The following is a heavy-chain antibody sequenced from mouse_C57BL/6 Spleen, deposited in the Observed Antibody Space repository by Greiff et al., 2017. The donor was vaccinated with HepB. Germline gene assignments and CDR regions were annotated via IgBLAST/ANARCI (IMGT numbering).Heavy chain of an antibody. CDR2: INPNNGGT. CDR1: GYTFTDYY. D-gene: IGHD1-1*01. CDR3: ARGDYYGTSWDYFDY. Sequence: EVQLQQSGPELVKPGASVKISCKASGYTFTDYYMNWVKQSHGKSLEWIGDINPNNGGTSYNQKFKGKAPLTVDKSSSTAYMELRSLTSEDSAVYYCARGDYYGTSWDYFDYWGQGTTLTVSS. V-gene: IGHV1-26*01. J-gene: IGHJ2*01.